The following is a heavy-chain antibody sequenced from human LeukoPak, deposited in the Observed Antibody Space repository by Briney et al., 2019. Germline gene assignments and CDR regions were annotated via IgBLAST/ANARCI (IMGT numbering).Heavy chain of an antibody. D-gene: IGHD3-9*01. CDR3: ASSVNCSSTSCPRGVLRYFDWPIDY. CDR2: ISYDGSNK. J-gene: IGHJ4*02. CDR1: GFIFSSYA. Sequence: GGSLRLSCAASGFIFSSYAVHWVRLAPGKGLEWVAVISYDGSNKYYADSVKGRFTISRDNSKNTLYLQMNSLRAEDTAVYYCASSVNCSSTSCPRGVLRYFDWPIDYWGQGTLVTVSS. V-gene: IGHV3-30*04.